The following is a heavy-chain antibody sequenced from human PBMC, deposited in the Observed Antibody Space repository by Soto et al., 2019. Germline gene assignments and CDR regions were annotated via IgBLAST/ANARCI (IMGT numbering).Heavy chain of an antibody. V-gene: IGHV3-53*01. CDR1: GFNFIRKY. CDR3: ARGLYDSGSFYFDY. CDR2: LYSGGTT. D-gene: IGHD3-10*01. J-gene: IGHJ4*02. Sequence: EVQLVESGGGLIQPGGSLRLSCAASGFNFIRKYMIWVRQAPGKGLEWVSILYSGGTTYYADSVKGRFTISRDTSENTLYLQMNSLRAEATAVYYCARGLYDSGSFYFDYWGPGTLVTVSS.